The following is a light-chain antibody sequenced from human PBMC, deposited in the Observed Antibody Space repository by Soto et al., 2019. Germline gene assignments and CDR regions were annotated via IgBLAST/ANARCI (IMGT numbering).Light chain of an antibody. Sequence: SYELTQPPSVSVSPGQTASITCSGEKLGDKYACWYQQKPGQSPVLVIYQDSKRPSGIPERFSGSNSGNTATLTISGTQAMDEADYYCQAWDSSTVRVFGGGTKVTVL. V-gene: IGLV3-1*01. J-gene: IGLJ2*01. CDR3: QAWDSSTVRV. CDR2: QDS. CDR1: KLGDKY.